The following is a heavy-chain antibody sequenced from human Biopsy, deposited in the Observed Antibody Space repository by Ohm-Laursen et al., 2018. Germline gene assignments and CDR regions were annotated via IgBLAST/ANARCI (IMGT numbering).Heavy chain of an antibody. CDR2: IYYTGNT. V-gene: IGHV4-39*01. Sequence: SETLSLTCAVSGVSISSSASYWGWFRQSPGMGLVWIGNIYYTGNTYYNPSLDSRLTISEGTSKNHFSLKLSSVTAADTAVYYCAKQGIRGYYEYWGQGSLVTVSS. CDR1: GVSISSSASY. J-gene: IGHJ4*02. D-gene: IGHD3-22*01. CDR3: AKQGIRGYYEY.